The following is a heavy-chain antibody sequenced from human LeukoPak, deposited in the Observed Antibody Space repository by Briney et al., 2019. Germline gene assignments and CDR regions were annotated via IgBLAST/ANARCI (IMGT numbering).Heavy chain of an antibody. J-gene: IGHJ4*02. CDR1: GFTFSDYY. D-gene: IGHD4-17*01. CDR3: ARDYGDYYFDY. CDR2: ISSSGSTI. Sequence: GGSLRLSCAASGFTFSDYYMNWIRQAPGKGLEWVSYISSSGSTIYYADSVKGRFTISRDTAKNSLYLQMNSLRAEDTAVYYCARDYGDYYFDYWGQGTLVTVSS. V-gene: IGHV3-11*04.